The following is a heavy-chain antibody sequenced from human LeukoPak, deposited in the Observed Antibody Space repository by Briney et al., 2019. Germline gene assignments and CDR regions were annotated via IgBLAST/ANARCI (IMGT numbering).Heavy chain of an antibody. V-gene: IGHV4-39*07. D-gene: IGHD3-22*01. J-gene: IGHJ4*02. CDR3: ARDRYYYDSSGYYYFDY. CDR2: IYYSGRT. CDR1: GGSISDGSYC. Sequence: SETLSLTCTVSGGSISDGSYCWGWIRQPPGKGLEWIGSIYYSGRTYYNPSLKSRVTISVDTSKNQFSLKLSSVTAADTAVYYCARDRYYYDSSGYYYFDYWGQGTLVTVSS.